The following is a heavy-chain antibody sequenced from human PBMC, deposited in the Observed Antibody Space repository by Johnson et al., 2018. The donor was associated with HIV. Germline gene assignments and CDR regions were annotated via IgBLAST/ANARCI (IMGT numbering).Heavy chain of an antibody. V-gene: IGHV3-66*01. J-gene: IGHJ3*02. CDR3: ARDRQSGGGEADAFDI. Sequence: MQLVESGGGLVQPGGSLRLSCAASGFTVSSNYMSWVRQAPGKGLEWVSVIYSGGSTYYADSVKGRFTISSDNSKNTVYLQMNSLRAEDRAGYSGARDRQSGGGEADAFDIWGQGTLVSVSS. CDR1: GFTVSSNY. D-gene: IGHD3-16*01. CDR2: IYSGGST.